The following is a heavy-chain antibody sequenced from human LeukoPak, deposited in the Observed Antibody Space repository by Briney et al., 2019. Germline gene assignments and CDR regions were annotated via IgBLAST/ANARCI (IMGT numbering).Heavy chain of an antibody. D-gene: IGHD2-8*01. CDR3: ALLMVYATPGY. CDR1: GFTFSSYW. V-gene: IGHV3-7*01. CDR2: IKQDGSEK. J-gene: IGHJ4*02. Sequence: GGSLRLSCAASGFTFSSYWMSWVRQAPGKGLEWVANIKQDGSEKYYVDSVKGRFTISRDNAKNSLYLQMNSLRAEDTAVYYCALLMVYATPGYWGQGTLVTVSS.